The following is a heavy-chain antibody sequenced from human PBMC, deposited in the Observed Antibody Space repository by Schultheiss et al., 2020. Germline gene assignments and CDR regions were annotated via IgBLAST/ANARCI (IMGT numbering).Heavy chain of an antibody. V-gene: IGHV3-21*01. CDR3: ARDIDFWSGYDYYYYGMDV. CDR1: GFTFSSYI. CDR2: ISSSSSYI. Sequence: VGSLRLSGAAYGFTFSSYIMNWVRQAPGKGLEWVSSISSSSSYIYYADSVKGRFTISRDNAKNSLYLQMNSLRAEDTAVYYCARDIDFWSGYDYYYYGMDVWGQGTTVTVSS. D-gene: IGHD3-3*01. J-gene: IGHJ6*02.